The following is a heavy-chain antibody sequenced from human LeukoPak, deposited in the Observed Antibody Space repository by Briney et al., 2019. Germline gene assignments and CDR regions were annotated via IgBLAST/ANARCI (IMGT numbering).Heavy chain of an antibody. J-gene: IGHJ5*02. CDR3: VRTAPPRPYYDILTGPNSVNWFDP. Sequence: SGGSLRLSCAASGFTFSSYAMDWVRQAPGKGLEWVSTISGSGGKTSYADSVKGRFTISRDNSRNTVDLQMNILRAEDPAVYYCVRTAPPRPYYDILTGPNSVNWFDPWGQGTLVTVSS. CDR2: ISGSGGKT. V-gene: IGHV3-23*01. D-gene: IGHD3-9*01. CDR1: GFTFSSYA.